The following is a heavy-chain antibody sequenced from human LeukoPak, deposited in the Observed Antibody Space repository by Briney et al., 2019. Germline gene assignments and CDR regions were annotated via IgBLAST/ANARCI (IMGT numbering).Heavy chain of an antibody. D-gene: IGHD3-16*01. CDR1: GFTFSRYW. Sequence: GGSLRLSCAASGFTFSRYWMKWGRQAPGEGLEWVASINHNGNVNYYVDSVKGRFTISRDNAKNSLYLQMSNLRAEDTAVYFCARGGGLDVWGQGATVTVSS. CDR2: INHNGNVN. J-gene: IGHJ6*02. V-gene: IGHV3-7*03. CDR3: ARGGGLDV.